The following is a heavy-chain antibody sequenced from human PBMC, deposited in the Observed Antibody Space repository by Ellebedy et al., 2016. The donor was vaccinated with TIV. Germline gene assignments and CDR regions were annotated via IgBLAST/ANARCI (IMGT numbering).Heavy chain of an antibody. V-gene: IGHV3-23*01. Sequence: GESLKISCAASGFTFTRFVMSWVRQAPGKGLEWVSGISNSGANTYYADSVKGRFTISRDNSKNTVYLQMNSLRAEDTAVYYCAKNKSPIVVETYGLDVWGQGTTVTVSS. CDR1: GFTFTRFV. CDR3: AKNKSPIVVETYGLDV. CDR2: ISNSGANT. J-gene: IGHJ6*02. D-gene: IGHD3-22*01.